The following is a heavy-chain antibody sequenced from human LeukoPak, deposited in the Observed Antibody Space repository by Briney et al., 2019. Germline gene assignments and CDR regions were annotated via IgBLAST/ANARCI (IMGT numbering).Heavy chain of an antibody. J-gene: IGHJ4*02. CDR2: ISSTSIYK. Sequence: GGSLRLSCAASGFTFSSYSMNWVRQAPGKGLEWVSSISSTSIYKYYADSVTGRFTISRDNAKDSLFLQMNSLRAEDTAIYYCARDPRIYCTNGICRDDYFDNWGQGTLVTVSS. CDR3: ARDPRIYCTNGICRDDYFDN. D-gene: IGHD2-8*01. CDR1: GFTFSSYS. V-gene: IGHV3-21*01.